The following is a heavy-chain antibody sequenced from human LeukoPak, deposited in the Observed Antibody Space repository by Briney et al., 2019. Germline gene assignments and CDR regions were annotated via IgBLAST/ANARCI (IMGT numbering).Heavy chain of an antibody. D-gene: IGHD3-3*01. V-gene: IGHV3-48*04. Sequence: PGGSLRLSCAASGFTFNSYSMSWVRQAPGKGLEWVSYISSSSSTIYYADSVKGRFTISRDNAKNSLYLQMYSLRAEDTAVYYCARDQRVRATFGVVIIGGYYYYYMDVGAKGPRSPSP. CDR2: ISSSSSTI. CDR3: ARDQRVRATFGVVIIGGYYYYYMDV. J-gene: IGHJ6*03. CDR1: GFTFNSYS.